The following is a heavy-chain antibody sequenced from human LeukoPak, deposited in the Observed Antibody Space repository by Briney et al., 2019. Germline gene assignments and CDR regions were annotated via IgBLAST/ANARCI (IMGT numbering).Heavy chain of an antibody. CDR3: ARSGLNRFDY. CDR1: GFTFSSYG. V-gene: IGHV3-30*02. D-gene: IGHD2-15*01. J-gene: IGHJ4*02. Sequence: GGSLRLSCAASGFTFSSYGMHWVRQAPGKGLEWVAFIRYDGSNKYYADSVKGRFTISRDNSENTLSLQMNSLRAEDTAVYYCARSGLNRFDYWGQGTLVTVSS. CDR2: IRYDGSNK.